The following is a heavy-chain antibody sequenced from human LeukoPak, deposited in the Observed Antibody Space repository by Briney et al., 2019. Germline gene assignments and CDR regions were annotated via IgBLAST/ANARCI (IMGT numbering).Heavy chain of an antibody. V-gene: IGHV1-69*06. Sequence: ASVKVSCKASGGTFSSYAISWVRRAPGQGLEWMGGIIPIFGTANYAQKFQGRVTITADKSTSTAYMELSSLRSDDTAVYYCAREPPYYDILTGYQRFDYWGQGTLVTVSS. D-gene: IGHD3-9*01. CDR3: AREPPYYDILTGYQRFDY. CDR2: IIPIFGTA. CDR1: GGTFSSYA. J-gene: IGHJ4*02.